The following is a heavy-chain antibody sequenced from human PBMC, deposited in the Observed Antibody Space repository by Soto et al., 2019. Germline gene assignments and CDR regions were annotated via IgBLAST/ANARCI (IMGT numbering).Heavy chain of an antibody. D-gene: IGHD1-26*01. Sequence: EVQLVESGGGLVKPGGSLRLSCAASGFTFSDNSMKWVRQAPGKGLEWVSSISSTSIYIFYADSVKGRFTISRDNAKNSLYLQINSQRAKDTAVYYCARQRDDREGDYWGQGTLVTVSS. CDR2: ISSTSIYI. CDR3: ARQRDDREGDY. J-gene: IGHJ4*02. CDR1: GFTFSDNS. V-gene: IGHV3-21*01.